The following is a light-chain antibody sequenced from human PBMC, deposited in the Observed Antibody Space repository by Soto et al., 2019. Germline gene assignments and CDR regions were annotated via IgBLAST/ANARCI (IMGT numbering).Light chain of an antibody. CDR3: QQYGSSSIT. CDR2: GAS. Sequence: EIVLTQSPGTLSLSPGERATLSCRASQSVAGSYLAWYQQKPGQAPRLLIYGASSRATGIPDRFSGSGSGTDFTLTISRLEPEDFAVYSCQQYGSSSITFGQGTRLEIK. CDR1: QSVAGSY. J-gene: IGKJ5*01. V-gene: IGKV3-20*01.